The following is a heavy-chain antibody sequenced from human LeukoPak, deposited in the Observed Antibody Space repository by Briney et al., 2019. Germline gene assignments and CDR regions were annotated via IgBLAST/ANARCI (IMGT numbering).Heavy chain of an antibody. CDR3: TRAVAGHPD. D-gene: IGHD6-19*01. Sequence: PPETLSLTCAVSGVPFSNYYWSWVRQSPRQGLEWIGERNHSGYSNHIPSLKSRVTMSIDTSKNQSSLKLTSVTAADAGVYYCTRAVAGHPDWGQGTLVTVYS. V-gene: IGHV4-34*01. J-gene: IGHJ4*02. CDR1: GVPFSNYY. CDR2: RNHSGYS.